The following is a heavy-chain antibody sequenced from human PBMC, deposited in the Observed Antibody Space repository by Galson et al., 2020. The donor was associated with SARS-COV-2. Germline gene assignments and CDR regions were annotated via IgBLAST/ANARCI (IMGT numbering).Heavy chain of an antibody. D-gene: IGHD6-19*01. CDR3: ARGRLAVAVTYWFDP. CDR1: GGSFSGYY. Sequence: SQTLSLTCAVYGGSFSGYYWSWIRQPPGKGLEWIGEINHSGSTNYNPSLKSRVTISVDTSKNQFSLKLSSVTAADTAVYYCARGRLAVAVTYWFDPWGQGTLVTVSS. CDR2: INHSGST. V-gene: IGHV4-34*01. J-gene: IGHJ5*02.